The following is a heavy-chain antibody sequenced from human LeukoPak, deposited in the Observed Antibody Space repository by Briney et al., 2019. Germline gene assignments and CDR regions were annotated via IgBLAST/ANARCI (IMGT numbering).Heavy chain of an antibody. CDR3: TRKYDNTGYYSEHY. CDR2: ISGSGDYI. J-gene: IGHJ4*02. Sequence: GSLRLSCAGSGFTFSSFAMSWVRQAPGKGLEWVSSISGSGDYIYYRDSLKGRFTVSRDKSKNTLNLQMNGLRAEDTALYYCTRKYDNTGYYSEHYWGQGALVTVSS. D-gene: IGHD3-22*01. CDR1: GFTFSSFA. V-gene: IGHV3-23*01.